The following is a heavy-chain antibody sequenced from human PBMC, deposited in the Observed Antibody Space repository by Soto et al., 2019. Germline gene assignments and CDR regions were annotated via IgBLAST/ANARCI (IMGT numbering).Heavy chain of an antibody. D-gene: IGHD4-17*01. CDR1: GFTFSSYG. CDR2: IWNDGSNE. J-gene: IGHJ4*02. Sequence: VQLVESGGGVVQPGKSLRLSCAASGFTFSSYGMHWVRQAPGKGLEWVAVIWNDGSNEHYVDSVKGRFTISRDNAKNTLYLQMNSLSAEDTAVYYCARAYGDNFDYWGLGTLVTVSS. CDR3: ARAYGDNFDY. V-gene: IGHV3-33*01.